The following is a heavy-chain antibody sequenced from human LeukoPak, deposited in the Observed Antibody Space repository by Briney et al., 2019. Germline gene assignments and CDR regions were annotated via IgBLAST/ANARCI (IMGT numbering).Heavy chain of an antibody. V-gene: IGHV3-23*01. CDR2: ISNSGGRT. D-gene: IGHD5-12*01. J-gene: IGHJ4*02. CDR3: AKSYNGYESKPDY. Sequence: GGSLRLSCAASGFTFSSYAMSWVRQAPGKGLEWVSSISNSGGRTFYTDSVKGRFTISRDDSKITLYLQMNSLRAEDTAVYYCAKSYNGYESKPDYWGQGTLVTVSS. CDR1: GFTFSSYA.